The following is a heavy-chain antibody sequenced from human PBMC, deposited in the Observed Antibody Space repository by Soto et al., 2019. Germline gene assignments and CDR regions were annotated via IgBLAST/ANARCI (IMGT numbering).Heavy chain of an antibody. V-gene: IGHV4-31*03. Sequence: SETLSLTCTVSGGSISSGGYYWSWIRQHPGKGLEWIGYIYYSGSTYYNPSLKSRVTISVDTSKNQFSLKLSSVTAADTAVYYCARVVGCSSTSCYAGGMDIWGQGTMVTVSS. J-gene: IGHJ3*02. CDR1: GGSISSGGYY. CDR2: IYYSGST. CDR3: ARVVGCSSTSCYAGGMDI. D-gene: IGHD2-2*01.